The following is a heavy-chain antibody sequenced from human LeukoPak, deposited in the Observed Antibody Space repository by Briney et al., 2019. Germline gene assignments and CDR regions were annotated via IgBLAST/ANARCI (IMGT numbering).Heavy chain of an antibody. V-gene: IGHV1-2*06. D-gene: IGHD1-26*01. CDR2: INPNSGGT. J-gene: IGHJ4*02. CDR3: ARGEVGATNLVDY. Sequence: ASVKVSCKASGYTFTGYYMHWVRQAPGQGLERMGRINPNSGGTNYAQKFQGRVTMTRDTSISTAYMELSRLRSDDTAVYYCARGEVGATNLVDYWGQGTLVTVSS. CDR1: GYTFTGYY.